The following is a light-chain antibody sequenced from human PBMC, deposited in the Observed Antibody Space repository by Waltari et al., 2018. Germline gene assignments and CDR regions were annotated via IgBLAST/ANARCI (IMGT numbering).Light chain of an antibody. V-gene: IGKV1-12*01. CDR2: GAS. Sequence: IQMTQSPSSVSASVGDRVTITCRASQGISTWLAWYQQKPGKGPKVLIYGASTLLTGVPSRFSGSGSGTEFTLTISGLQPEDFATYFCQQGNSFPPTFGQGTRVEV. J-gene: IGKJ1*01. CDR3: QQGNSFPPT. CDR1: QGISTW.